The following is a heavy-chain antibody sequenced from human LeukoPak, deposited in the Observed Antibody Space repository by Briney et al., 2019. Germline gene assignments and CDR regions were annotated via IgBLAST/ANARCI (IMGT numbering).Heavy chain of an antibody. D-gene: IGHD4-23*01. J-gene: IGHJ6*03. CDR1: GFTFSTFA. CDR3: ARAFKRKPPTTVVTPLYYYYMDV. Sequence: GSLRLSCAASGFTFSTFAMIWVRQPPGKGLEWIGEINHSGSTNYNPSLKSRVTISVDTSKNQFSLKLSSVTAADTAVYYCARAFKRKPPTTVVTPLYYYYMDVWGKGTTVTVSS. CDR2: INHSGST. V-gene: IGHV4-34*01.